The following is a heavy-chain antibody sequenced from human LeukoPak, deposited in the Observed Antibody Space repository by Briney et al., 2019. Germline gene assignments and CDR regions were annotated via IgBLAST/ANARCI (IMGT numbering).Heavy chain of an antibody. CDR1: GGSISSYY. V-gene: IGHV4-59*01. CDR2: IYYSGST. D-gene: IGHD3-22*01. Sequence: SETLSLTCTVSGGSISSYYWSWIRQPPGKGLEWIGYIYYSGSTNYNPYLKSRVTISVDTSKNQFSLKLSSVTAADTAVYYCARGYYDSSGYSPGDYWGQGTLVTVSS. J-gene: IGHJ4*02. CDR3: ARGYYDSSGYSPGDY.